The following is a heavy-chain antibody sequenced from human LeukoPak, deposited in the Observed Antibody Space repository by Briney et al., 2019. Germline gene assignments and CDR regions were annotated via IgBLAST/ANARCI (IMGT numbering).Heavy chain of an antibody. D-gene: IGHD2-2*01. CDR2: INPNSGGT. J-gene: IGHJ4*02. V-gene: IGHV1-2*02. CDR1: GYTFTGYY. CDR3: ARGSEWGYCSSTSCLPDY. Sequence: ASVKVSCKASGYTFTGYYMHWVRQAPGQGLEWMGWINPNSGGTNYAQKFQGRVTMTRDTSISTAYMELSRLRSDDTAVYYCARGSEWGYCSSTSCLPDYWGQGTLVTVSS.